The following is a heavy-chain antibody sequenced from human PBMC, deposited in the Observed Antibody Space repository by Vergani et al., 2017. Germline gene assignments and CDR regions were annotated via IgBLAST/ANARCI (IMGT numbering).Heavy chain of an antibody. D-gene: IGHD2-8*01. CDR3: ARKRGYCTNGVCYPYFDY. J-gene: IGHJ4*02. CDR1: GFTFSTYG. Sequence: QVQLVESGGGVVQPGRSLRLSCAASGFTFSTYGMHWVRQAPGKGLEWVAVIWYDGSNKYYADSVKGRFTISRDNSKKTLYVQMNSLRAEDTAVYYCARKRGYCTNGVCYPYFDYWGQGTLVTVSS. V-gene: IGHV3-33*01. CDR2: IWYDGSNK.